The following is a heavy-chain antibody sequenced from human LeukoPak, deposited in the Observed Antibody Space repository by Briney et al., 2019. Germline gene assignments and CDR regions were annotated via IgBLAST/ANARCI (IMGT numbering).Heavy chain of an antibody. D-gene: IGHD2-2*01. CDR3: AREGSREYCSNTSCYPSPFYHYYYMDV. CDR2: IKQDGSEK. Sequence: GGSLRLSCAASGFTFSNYWMTWARQAPGKGLEWVAHIKQDGSEKNYLDSVKGRFTISRDNAKNSLYLQMNSLRAEDTAVYYCAREGSREYCSNTSCYPSPFYHYYYMDVWGKGTTVTVSS. V-gene: IGHV3-7*01. J-gene: IGHJ6*03. CDR1: GFTFSNYW.